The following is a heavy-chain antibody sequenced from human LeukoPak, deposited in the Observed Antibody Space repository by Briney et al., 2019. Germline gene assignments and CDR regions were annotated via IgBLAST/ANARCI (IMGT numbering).Heavy chain of an antibody. V-gene: IGHV6-1*01. D-gene: IGHD4-17*01. CDR1: GDSVSSNSAA. Sequence: SQTLSLTCAISGDSVSSNSAAWNWIRQSPSRGLEWLGRTYYRSMWYNDYAVSVKSRITINPDTSKNQFSLQLNSVTPEDTAVYYCARDRLTTANAYYYYGMDVWGQGTTATVSS. CDR2: TYYRSMWYN. CDR3: ARDRLTTANAYYYYGMDV. J-gene: IGHJ6*02.